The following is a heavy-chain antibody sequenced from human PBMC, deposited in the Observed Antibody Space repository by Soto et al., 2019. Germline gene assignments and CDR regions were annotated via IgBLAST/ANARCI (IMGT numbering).Heavy chain of an antibody. V-gene: IGHV3-23*01. CDR2: ISGAGGST. J-gene: IGHJ4*02. CDR3: TKGWGDY. D-gene: IGHD3-16*01. CDR1: GFTFSTYL. Sequence: EAQVLESGGGLVQPGGSLRLSCLASGFTFSTYLMGWVRQAPGKGLEWVSGISGAGGSTSYADYVKGRFTISRATSKNTLYLQMNSLRAEATAVYYCTKGWGDYWGQGTLVTVSS.